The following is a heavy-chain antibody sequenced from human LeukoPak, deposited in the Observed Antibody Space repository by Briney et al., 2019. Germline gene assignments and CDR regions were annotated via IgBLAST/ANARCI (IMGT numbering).Heavy chain of an antibody. CDR2: ISSSSSYI. V-gene: IGHV3-21*01. CDR3: ASPLGSGDAFDI. Sequence: GGSLRLSCAPSGFTFSSYSMNWVRQAREKGLEWVPSISSSSSYIYYADSVKGRFTISRDNGKNSLYLQMNSLRAEDTAVYYCASPLGSGDAFDIWGQGTMVTVSS. D-gene: IGHD3-10*01. J-gene: IGHJ3*02. CDR1: GFTFSSYS.